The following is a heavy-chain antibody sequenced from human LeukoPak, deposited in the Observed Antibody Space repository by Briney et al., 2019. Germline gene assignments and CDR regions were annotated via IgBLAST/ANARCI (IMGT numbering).Heavy chain of an antibody. CDR1: GGSFSGYY. Sequence: SETLSLTCAVYGGSFSGYYSSWIRQPPGKGLEWIGEINHSGSTNYNPSLKSRVTISVDTSKNQFSLKLSSVTAADTAVYYCARLPQLYVWGSYRYSRYSFDYWGQGTLVTVSS. V-gene: IGHV4-34*01. CDR3: ARLPQLYVWGSYRYSRYSFDY. D-gene: IGHD3-16*02. J-gene: IGHJ4*02. CDR2: INHSGST.